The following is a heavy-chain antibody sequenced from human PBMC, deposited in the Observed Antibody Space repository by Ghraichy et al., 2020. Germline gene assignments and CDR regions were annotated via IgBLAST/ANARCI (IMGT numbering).Heavy chain of an antibody. CDR3: ARDVAEDYFDY. V-gene: IGHV4-31*03. J-gene: IGHJ4*02. CDR1: GDSISSGGYY. D-gene: IGHD5-12*01. CDR2: IYYSGST. Sequence: SETLSLTCTVSGDSISSGGYYWSWIRQHPGKGLEWIGYIYYSGSTYYNPSLKSRVTISVHTSKNQFSLKLSSVTAADTAVYYCARDVAEDYFDYWGQGTLVTVSS.